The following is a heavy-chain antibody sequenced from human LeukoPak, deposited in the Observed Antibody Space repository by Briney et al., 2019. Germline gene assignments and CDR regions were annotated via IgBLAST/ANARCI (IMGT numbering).Heavy chain of an antibody. V-gene: IGHV3-23*01. CDR3: AKRGIVIRGILVIGYHQEAYHYDY. CDR2: ISERGGST. D-gene: IGHD3-10*01. CDR1: GISLSNYA. J-gene: IGHJ4*02. Sequence: RPGGSLRLSCVVSGISLSNYAMTWVRQAPGKGLEWVSYISERGGSTTYADSVKGRFTISRDTSLNTLYLQMSSLRAEDTAVYFCAKRGIVIRGILVIGYHQEAYHYDYWGQGVLVTVSS.